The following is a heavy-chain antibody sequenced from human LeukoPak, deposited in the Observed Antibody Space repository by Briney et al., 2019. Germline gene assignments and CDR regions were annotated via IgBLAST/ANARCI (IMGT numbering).Heavy chain of an antibody. CDR1: GFTFSDYY. D-gene: IGHD4-23*01. V-gene: IGHV3-11*04. CDR2: IRISGSNI. CDR3: ARDHGGHGGNCWFDP. Sequence: KPGRSLRLSCAVSGFTFSDYYMRWIRQAPRRGLEWVSYIRISGSNIYYTESVKGRFTISRDSAKNSLYLQMNSLRAADTAVYYCARDHGGHGGNCWFDPWGQGNLVTVSS. J-gene: IGHJ5*02.